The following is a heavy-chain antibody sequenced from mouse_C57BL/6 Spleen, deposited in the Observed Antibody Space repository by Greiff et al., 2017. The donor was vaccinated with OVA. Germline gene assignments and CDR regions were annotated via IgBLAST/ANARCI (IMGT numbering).Heavy chain of an antibody. CDR1: GYTFTDYE. V-gene: IGHV1-15*01. D-gene: IGHD1-1*01. Sequence: QVQLQQSGAERVRPGASVTLSCKASGYTFTDYEMHWVKQTPVHGLEWIGAIDPETGGTAYNQKFKGKAILTADKSSSTAYMELRSLTSEDSAVYYCTRGGYYGSRDYWGQGTTLTVSS. J-gene: IGHJ2*01. CDR2: IDPETGGT. CDR3: TRGGYYGSRDY.